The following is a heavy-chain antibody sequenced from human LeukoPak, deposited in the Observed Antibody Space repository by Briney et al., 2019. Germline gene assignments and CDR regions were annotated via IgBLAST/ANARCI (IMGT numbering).Heavy chain of an antibody. Sequence: GGSLRLSCAASGFTFSSYAMTWVRQAPGKGLEWVSVISGGGDITYYRDSAKGRFTISRDNSKDTVYLRMNSLRAEDTAVYYCGREVPAVDYWGQGTLVTVSS. CDR3: GREVPAVDY. D-gene: IGHD2-2*01. J-gene: IGHJ4*02. CDR2: ISGGGDIT. V-gene: IGHV3-23*01. CDR1: GFTFSSYA.